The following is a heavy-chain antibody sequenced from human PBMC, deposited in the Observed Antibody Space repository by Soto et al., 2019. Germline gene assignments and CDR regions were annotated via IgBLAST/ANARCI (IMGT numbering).Heavy chain of an antibody. CDR2: ISAYNGNT. D-gene: IGHD2-15*01. V-gene: IGHV1-18*01. Sequence: GASVKVSCKASGYTFTSYGISWVRQAPGQGLEWMGWISAYNGNTNYAQKLQGRVTMTTDTSTSTAYMELRSLRSDDTTVYYCARVEEVVVAASSGPPPFDPWGQGTLVTVSS. J-gene: IGHJ5*02. CDR1: GYTFTSYG. CDR3: ARVEEVVVAASSGPPPFDP.